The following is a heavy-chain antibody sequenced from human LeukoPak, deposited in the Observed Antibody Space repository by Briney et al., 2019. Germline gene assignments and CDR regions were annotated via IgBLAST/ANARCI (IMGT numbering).Heavy chain of an antibody. CDR3: ASQGYYGSGSYYTPPDY. CDR2: IKHDGSEK. Sequence: GGSLRLSCSASGFTFSSVWLSWVRQAPGNGPEWVANIKHDGSEKYYVDSVKGRFTISRDNAKNSLYLQMNSLRAEDTAVYYCASQGYYGSGSYYTPPDYWGQGTLVTVSS. D-gene: IGHD3-10*01. J-gene: IGHJ4*02. V-gene: IGHV3-7*01. CDR1: GFTFSSVW.